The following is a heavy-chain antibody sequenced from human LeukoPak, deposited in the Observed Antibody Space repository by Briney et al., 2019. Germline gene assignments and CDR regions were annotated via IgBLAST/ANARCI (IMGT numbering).Heavy chain of an antibody. J-gene: IGHJ4*01. CDR2: INAGNGNT. D-gene: IGHD3-9*01. Sequence: GASVKVSCKASGYTFTSYAMHWVRQASGQRLEWMGWINAGNGNTKYSQKFQGRVTITRDTSASTAYMELSSLRSEDTAVYYCAREGGTVLRYFDWLPPSYWGQGTLVTVSS. CDR1: GYTFTSYA. V-gene: IGHV1-3*01. CDR3: AREGGTVLRYFDWLPPSY.